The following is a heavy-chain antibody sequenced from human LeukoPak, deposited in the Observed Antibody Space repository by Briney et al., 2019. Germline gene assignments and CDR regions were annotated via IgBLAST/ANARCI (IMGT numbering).Heavy chain of an antibody. Sequence: ASVKVSCKASGGTFSSYAISWVRQAPGQGLEWMGGIIPIFGTANYAQKFQGRVTITADEPTSTAYMELSSLRSEDTAVYYCARNKRPGKRTVNWFDPWGQGTLVTVSS. CDR2: IIPIFGTA. V-gene: IGHV1-69*01. J-gene: IGHJ5*02. CDR1: GGTFSSYA. CDR3: ARNKRPGKRTVNWFDP. D-gene: IGHD1/OR15-1a*01.